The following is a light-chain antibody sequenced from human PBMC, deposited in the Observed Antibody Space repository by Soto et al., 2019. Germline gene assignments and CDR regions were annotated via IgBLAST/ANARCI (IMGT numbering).Light chain of an antibody. CDR3: QQSYRTLT. J-gene: IGKJ1*01. CDR1: QSISSY. V-gene: IGKV1-39*01. Sequence: DIQMTQSPSSLSASLGDRVTITCRASQSISSYLDWYQQKPGQAPKLLIYAASSLQSGVPSRFSGSGSGTDFTLTISRLQPEFLATYYCQQSYRTLTFGQGTKVEIK. CDR2: AAS.